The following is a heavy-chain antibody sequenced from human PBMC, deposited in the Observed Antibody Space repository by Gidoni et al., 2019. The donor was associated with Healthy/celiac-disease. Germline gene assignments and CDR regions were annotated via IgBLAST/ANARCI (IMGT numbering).Heavy chain of an antibody. V-gene: IGHV3-23*01. D-gene: IGHD2-15*01. J-gene: IGHJ3*02. Sequence: VSGFTFSSYAMSWVRQAPGKGLEWVSAISGSGGSTYYADSVKGRFTISRDNSKNTLYLQMNSLRAEDTAVYYCAKECSGGSCYSSAFDIWGQGTMVTVSS. CDR3: AKECSGGSCYSSAFDI. CDR1: GFTFSSYA. CDR2: ISGSGGST.